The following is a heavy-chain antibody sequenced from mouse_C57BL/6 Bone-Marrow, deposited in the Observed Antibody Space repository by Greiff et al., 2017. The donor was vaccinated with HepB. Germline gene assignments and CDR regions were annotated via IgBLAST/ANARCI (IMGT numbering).Heavy chain of an antibody. J-gene: IGHJ3*01. V-gene: IGHV5-17*01. CDR1: GFTFSDYG. Sequence: EVKVVESGGGLVKPGGSLKLSCAASGFTFSDYGMHWVRQAPEKGLEWVAYISSGSSTIYYADTVRGRFPISSDNAKNTLFLKMTSLGSEDAAMYYCASKGSNYVGFAYWGQGTLVTVSA. D-gene: IGHD2-5*01. CDR2: ISSGSSTI. CDR3: ASKGSNYVGFAY.